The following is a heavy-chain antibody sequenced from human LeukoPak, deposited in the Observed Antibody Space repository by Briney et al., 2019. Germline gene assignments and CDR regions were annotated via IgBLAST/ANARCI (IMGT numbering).Heavy chain of an antibody. CDR3: ARDGGGNPHSTFSFDY. CDR1: GFTVSSNY. J-gene: IGHJ4*02. Sequence: GGSLRLSCAASGFTVSSNYMGWVRQAPGKVLEWVSVIYSGGSTYYADSVKGRFTISRDNSKNTLYLQMNSLRAEDTAVYYCARDGGGNPHSTFSFDYWGQGTLVTVSS. D-gene: IGHD2-15*01. CDR2: IYSGGST. V-gene: IGHV3-53*01.